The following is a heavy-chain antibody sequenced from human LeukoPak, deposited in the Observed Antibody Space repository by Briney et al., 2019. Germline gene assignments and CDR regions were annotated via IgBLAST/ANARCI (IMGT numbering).Heavy chain of an antibody. CDR2: INPNSGGT. D-gene: IGHD6-6*01. V-gene: IGHV1-2*06. CDR3: ARSIAARPRPDYYYYMDV. J-gene: IGHJ6*03. Sequence: RASVKVSCKASGCTFTGYYMHWVRQAPGQGLEWMGRINPNSGGTNYAQKFQGRVTVTRDTSISTAYMELSRLRSDDTAVYYCARSIAARPRPDYYYYMDVWGKGTTVTVSS. CDR1: GCTFTGYY.